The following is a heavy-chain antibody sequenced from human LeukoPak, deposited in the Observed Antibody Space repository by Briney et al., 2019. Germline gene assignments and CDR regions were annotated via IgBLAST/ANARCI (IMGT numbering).Heavy chain of an antibody. CDR1: GFAFDEYG. V-gene: IGHV3-20*04. Sequence: GGSLRLSCTASGFAFDEYGMSWVRQVAGKGLEWVSGSNWSGGSTGCADPLRGRFTISRDNAKNSLYLQMDSLRAEDTALYYCARAPITSPFYFDYWGQGTLVTVSS. D-gene: IGHD2-2*01. CDR3: ARAPITSPFYFDY. J-gene: IGHJ4*02. CDR2: SNWSGGST.